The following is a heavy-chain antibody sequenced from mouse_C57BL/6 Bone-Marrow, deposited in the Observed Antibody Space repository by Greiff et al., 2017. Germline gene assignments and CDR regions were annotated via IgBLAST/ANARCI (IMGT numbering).Heavy chain of an antibody. J-gene: IGHJ1*03. CDR1: GFTFSSYA. Sequence: DVQLQESGGGLVKPGGSLKLSCAASGFTFSSYAMSWVRQTPEKRLEWVATISDGGSYTYYPDNVKGRFTISRDNAKNNLYLQMSHLKSEDTAMYYCARDLPVGVWYFDVWGTGTTVTVSS. V-gene: IGHV5-4*01. CDR2: ISDGGSYT. CDR3: ARDLPVGVWYFDV.